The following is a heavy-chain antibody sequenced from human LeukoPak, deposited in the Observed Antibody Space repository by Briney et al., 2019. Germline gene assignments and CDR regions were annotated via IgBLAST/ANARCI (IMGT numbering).Heavy chain of an antibody. CDR2: ISGSGGST. CDR1: GFTFSSYA. Sequence: AGGSLRLSCAASGFTFSSYAMSWVRQAPGKGLEWVSAISGSGGSTYCADSVKGRFTISRDNSKNTLYLQMNSLRAEDTAVYYCAKDNGGDFDYWGQGTLVTVSS. D-gene: IGHD2-21*01. V-gene: IGHV3-23*01. J-gene: IGHJ4*02. CDR3: AKDNGGDFDY.